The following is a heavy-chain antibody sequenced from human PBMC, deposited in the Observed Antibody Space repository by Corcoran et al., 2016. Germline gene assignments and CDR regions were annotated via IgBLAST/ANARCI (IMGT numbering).Heavy chain of an antibody. J-gene: IGHJ6*02. CDR3: ARGSQQLVPGLIAYYYCGMDV. CDR1: GGTFSSYA. D-gene: IGHD6-6*01. V-gene: IGHV1-69*01. Sequence: QVQLVQSGAEVKKPGSSVKVSCKASGGTFSSYAISWVRQAPGHGLAWMGGIIPIFGTANYAQKFQGRVTITADESTSTAYMELSSLRSEDTAVYYGARGSQQLVPGLIAYYYCGMDVWGQGTTVTVSS. CDR2: IIPIFGTA.